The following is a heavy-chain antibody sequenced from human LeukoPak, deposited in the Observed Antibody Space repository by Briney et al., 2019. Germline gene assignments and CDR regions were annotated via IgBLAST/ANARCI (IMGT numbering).Heavy chain of an antibody. D-gene: IGHD2-2*02. CDR1: GFTFDDYA. CDR2: ISWNSGSI. J-gene: IGHJ4*02. CDR3: AKDWDTHQLLYVFDY. V-gene: IGHV3-9*01. Sequence: QPGRSLRLSCAASGFTFDDYAMHWVRQAPGKGLEWVSGISWNSGSIGYADSVKGRFTISRDNAKNSLYLQMNSLRAEDTALYYCAKDWDTHQLLYVFDYWGQGTLVTVSS.